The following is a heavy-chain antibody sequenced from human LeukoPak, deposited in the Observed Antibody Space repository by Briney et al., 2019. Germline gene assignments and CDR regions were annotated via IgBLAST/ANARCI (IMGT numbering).Heavy chain of an antibody. D-gene: IGHD3-16*01. CDR1: GYSITSGYY. Sequence: SETLSLTCAVSGYSITSGYYWGWIRQSPGKGLEWIGSISDGGNTYYNSSLESRVTISRDTSKNQFSLKLTSVSASDTAVYYCARVMRGSQFDYWGQGTLVTVSS. V-gene: IGHV4-38-2*01. J-gene: IGHJ4*02. CDR2: ISDGGNT. CDR3: ARVMRGSQFDY.